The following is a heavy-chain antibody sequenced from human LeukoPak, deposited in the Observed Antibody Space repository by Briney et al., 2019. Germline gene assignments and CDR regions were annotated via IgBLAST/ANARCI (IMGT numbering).Heavy chain of an antibody. Sequence: PGGSLRLSCAASGFTFSSYGMHWVRQAPGQGLEWVAFIRYDGSNKYYADSVKGRFTISRDNSKNTLYLQMNSLRAEDTAVYYCASVYVIAAAGRGPLGPWGQGTLVTVSS. J-gene: IGHJ5*02. CDR3: ASVYVIAAAGRGPLGP. D-gene: IGHD6-13*01. CDR1: GFTFSSYG. V-gene: IGHV3-30*02. CDR2: IRYDGSNK.